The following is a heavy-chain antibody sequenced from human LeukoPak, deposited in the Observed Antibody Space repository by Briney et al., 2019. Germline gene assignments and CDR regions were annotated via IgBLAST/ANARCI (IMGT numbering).Heavy chain of an antibody. CDR3: AKADYYADHLFDY. V-gene: IGHV3-23*01. CDR1: GFTFSTYA. D-gene: IGHD3-10*01. Sequence: GGSLRLSCAASGFTFSTYAMSWVRQAPGKGLEWVSAISGSGGSTYYADSVKGRFTISRDNSKNSLYLQMNSLKAEDTAVYYCAKADYYADHLFDYWGQRTLVTVSS. J-gene: IGHJ4*02. CDR2: ISGSGGST.